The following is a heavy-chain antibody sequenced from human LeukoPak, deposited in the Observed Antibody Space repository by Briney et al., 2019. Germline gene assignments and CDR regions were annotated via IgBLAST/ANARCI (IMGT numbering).Heavy chain of an antibody. V-gene: IGHV3-9*01. CDR2: ISWNSGSI. Sequence: PGGSLRLSCAVSGLTFSSSWMHWVRQPPGKGLEWVSGISWNSGSIDYADSVKGRFTISRDNAKNSLYLQMNSLRVEDTAFYYCAKDNRRHYTSGPNPDSLHWGQGALVTVSS. D-gene: IGHD6-19*01. J-gene: IGHJ4*02. CDR1: GLTFSSSW. CDR3: AKDNRRHYTSGPNPDSLH.